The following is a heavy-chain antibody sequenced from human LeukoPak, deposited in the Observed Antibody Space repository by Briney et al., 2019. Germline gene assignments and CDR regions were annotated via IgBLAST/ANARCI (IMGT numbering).Heavy chain of an antibody. CDR2: IYTSGST. CDR3: ASATYYYDSLDY. Sequence: SETLSLSCTVSGGSISSYYWSWIRQPAGKGLEWIGRIYTSGSTNYNPSLKSRVTMSVDTSKNQFSLKLSSVTAADTAVYYCASATYYYDSLDYWGQGTLVTVSS. J-gene: IGHJ4*02. CDR1: GGSISSYY. D-gene: IGHD3-22*01. V-gene: IGHV4-4*07.